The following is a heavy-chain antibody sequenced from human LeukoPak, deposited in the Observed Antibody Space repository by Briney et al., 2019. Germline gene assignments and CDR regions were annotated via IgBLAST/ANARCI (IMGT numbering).Heavy chain of an antibody. V-gene: IGHV3-30-3*01. CDR2: ISYDGSNK. J-gene: IGHJ4*02. D-gene: IGHD2-2*01. Sequence: PGGSLRLSCVASGFTIHNDWMHWVRQAPGKGLEWVAVISYDGSNKYYADSVKGRFTISRDNSKNTLYLQMNSLRAEDTAVYYCARGGCSSTSCAFGDYWGQGTLVTVSS. CDR3: ARGGCSSTSCAFGDY. CDR1: GFTIHNDW.